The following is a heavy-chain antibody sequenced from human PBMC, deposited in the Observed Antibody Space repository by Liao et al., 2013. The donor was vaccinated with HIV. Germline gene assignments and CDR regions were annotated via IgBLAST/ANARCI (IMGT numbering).Heavy chain of an antibody. CDR2: IYNSGST. Sequence: VQLQQSGPRLVKPSQTLTLTCNVSGASISSGSFYWAWIRQPAGRGLEWIGRIYNSGSTNYNPSLKSRVAMSVDTSKNQLSLKLTSVTAADTAVYYCAGVMSARATIDAFEFWGQGTVVAVSP. CDR1: GASISSGSFY. J-gene: IGHJ3*01. CDR3: AGVMSARATIDAFEF. V-gene: IGHV4-61*02. D-gene: IGHD6-6*01.